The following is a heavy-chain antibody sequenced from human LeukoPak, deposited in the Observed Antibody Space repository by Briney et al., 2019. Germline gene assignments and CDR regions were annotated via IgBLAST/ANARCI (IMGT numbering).Heavy chain of an antibody. CDR2: IYTSGST. Sequence: PSETLSLTCTVSGGSISSGSYYWSWIRQPAGKGLEWIGRIYTSGSTNYNPSLKSRVTISVDTSKNQFSLKLSSVTAADTAVYYCASSGIAVAGTLGYWGQGTLVTVSS. D-gene: IGHD6-19*01. CDR1: GGSISSGSYY. J-gene: IGHJ4*02. CDR3: ASSGIAVAGTLGY. V-gene: IGHV4-61*02.